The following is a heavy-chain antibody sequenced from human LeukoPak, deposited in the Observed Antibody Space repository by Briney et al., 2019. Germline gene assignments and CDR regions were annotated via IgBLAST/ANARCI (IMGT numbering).Heavy chain of an antibody. Sequence: PSETLSLTCTVSGGSISSYYWSWIRQPPGKGLEWIGYIYYSGSTNYNPSLKSRVTISVDTSKNQFSLKLSSVTAADTAVYYCARDSGIDPVSAVAGFDYWGQGTLVTVSS. V-gene: IGHV4-59*01. CDR3: ARDSGIDPVSAVAGFDY. CDR1: GGSISSYY. CDR2: IYYSGST. D-gene: IGHD6-19*01. J-gene: IGHJ4*02.